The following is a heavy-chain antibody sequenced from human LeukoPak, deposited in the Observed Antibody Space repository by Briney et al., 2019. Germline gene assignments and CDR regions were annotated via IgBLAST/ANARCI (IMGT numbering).Heavy chain of an antibody. J-gene: IGHJ4*02. V-gene: IGHV3-23*01. CDR3: AKSGYNRFDY. CDR2: ISGSGSGGST. D-gene: IGHD5-24*01. CDR1: GFTFSNSA. Sequence: GGSLRLSCAASGFTFSNSAMSWVRQAPGKGLEWVSSISGSGSGGSTYYADSVKGRFTISRDNSKNTLYLQTNSLRAEDTAVYYCAKSGYNRFDYWGQGTLVTVSS.